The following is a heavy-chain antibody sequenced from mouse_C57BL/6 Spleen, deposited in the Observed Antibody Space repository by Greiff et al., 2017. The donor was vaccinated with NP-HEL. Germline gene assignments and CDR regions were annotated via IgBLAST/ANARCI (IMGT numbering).Heavy chain of an antibody. V-gene: IGHV1-64*01. CDR3: ARGDKLGYWYFDV. CDR2: IHPNSGST. D-gene: IGHD4-1*01. J-gene: IGHJ1*03. CDR1: GYTFTSYW. Sequence: QVQLQQPGAELVKPGASVKLSCKASGYTFTSYWMHWVKQRPGQGLEWIGMIHPNSGSTNYNEKFKSKATLTVDKSSSTDYMQLSSLTSEDSAVYYCARGDKLGYWYFDVWGTGTTVTVSS.